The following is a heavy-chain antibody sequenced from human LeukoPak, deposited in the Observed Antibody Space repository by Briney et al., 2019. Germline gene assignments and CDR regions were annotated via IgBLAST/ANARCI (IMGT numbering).Heavy chain of an antibody. V-gene: IGHV4-34*01. Sequence: SETLSLTCAVYGGSFSGYYWSWIRQPPGKGLEWIGEINHSGSTNYNPSLKSRVTISVDTSKNQFSLKLSSVTAADTAVYYCARGTAGYCTGGRCYYWFFDLWGRGTLVTVSS. D-gene: IGHD2-15*01. CDR3: ARGTAGYCTGGRCYYWFFDL. CDR2: INHSGST. CDR1: GGSFSGYY. J-gene: IGHJ2*01.